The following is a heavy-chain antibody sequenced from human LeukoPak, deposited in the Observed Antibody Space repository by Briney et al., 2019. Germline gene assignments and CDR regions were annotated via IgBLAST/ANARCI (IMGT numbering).Heavy chain of an antibody. D-gene: IGHD3-22*01. V-gene: IGHV3-73*01. CDR3: TRGSSGYPLDY. CDR1: GFTFSGSA. Sequence: GGSLRLSCAASGFTFSGSAMHWDRQASGKGLEWVVRISSKSISYATAYAASVKGRFTIFRDDLKNMGYLEMNSLKTEDTAVYYCTRGSSGYPLDYWGQGNLFNVSS. J-gene: IGHJ4*02. CDR2: ISSKSISYAT.